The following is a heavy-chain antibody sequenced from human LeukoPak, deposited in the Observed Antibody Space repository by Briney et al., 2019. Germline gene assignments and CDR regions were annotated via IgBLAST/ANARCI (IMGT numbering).Heavy chain of an antibody. Sequence: PGGSLRLSCAASGFTFSSYSMNWVRQAPGKGLEWVSSISSSSSYIYYADSVKGRFTISRDNAKNSLYLQMNSLRAKDTAVYYCASPSGSYPPQYFDYWGQGTLVTVSS. CDR1: GFTFSSYS. J-gene: IGHJ4*02. CDR2: ISSSSSYI. CDR3: ASPSGSYPPQYFDY. D-gene: IGHD1-26*01. V-gene: IGHV3-21*01.